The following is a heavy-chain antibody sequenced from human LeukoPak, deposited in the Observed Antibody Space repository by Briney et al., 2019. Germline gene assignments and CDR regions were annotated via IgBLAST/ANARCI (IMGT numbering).Heavy chain of an antibody. J-gene: IGHJ4*02. CDR2: INPDGGVT. CDR3: ARVPRGSYSFDY. D-gene: IGHD1-26*01. V-gene: IGHV3-74*01. CDR1: EFYW. Sequence: GGSLRLSFAASEFYWMHWVRQAPGKGLVWVSRINPDGGVTSYADSVKGRFTISRDNAMNTLYLQMNSLRAEDTAVYYCARVPRGSYSFDYWGQGTLVTVSS.